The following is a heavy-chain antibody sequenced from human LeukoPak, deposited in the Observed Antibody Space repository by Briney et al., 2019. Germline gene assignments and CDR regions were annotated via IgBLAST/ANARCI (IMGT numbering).Heavy chain of an antibody. D-gene: IGHD4-17*01. V-gene: IGHV3-23*01. CDR1: GFTFSSYA. CDR2: ISGSDYST. Sequence: GGSLRLSCAASGFTFSSYAMSWVRQAPGKGLEWVSAISGSDYSTYYADSVKGGFTISRDTSKNTLYLQMNSLRAENTAVYYCAKLAVTTFHYFDYWGQGTLVTVSS. CDR3: AKLAVTTFHYFDY. J-gene: IGHJ4*02.